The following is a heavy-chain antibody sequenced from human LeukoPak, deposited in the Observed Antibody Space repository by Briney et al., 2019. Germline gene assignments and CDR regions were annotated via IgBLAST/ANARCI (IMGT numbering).Heavy chain of an antibody. J-gene: IGHJ6*03. Sequence: PGRSLRLSCAASGFTFSSYGMHWVRQAPGKGLEWVVVIWYDGSNKYYADSVKGRFTISRDNSKNTLYLQMNSLRAEDTAVYYCAKSSSPYYYYYYMDVWGKGTTVTVSS. D-gene: IGHD2-2*01. CDR2: IWYDGSNK. CDR1: GFTFSSYG. CDR3: AKSSSPYYYYYYMDV. V-gene: IGHV3-33*06.